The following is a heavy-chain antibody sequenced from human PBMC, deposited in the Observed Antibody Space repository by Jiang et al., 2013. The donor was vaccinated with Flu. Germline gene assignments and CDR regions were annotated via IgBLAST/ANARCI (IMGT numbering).Heavy chain of an antibody. V-gene: IGHV4-38-2*01. Sequence: PGLVKPSETLSLTCAVSGYSISSGYYWGWIRQPPGKGPEWIGSIYHSGSTYYNPSLKSRVTISVDTSKNQFSLKLSSVTAADTAVYYCARGSYGDPGGYWGQGTLVTVSS. CDR3: ARGSYGDPGGY. D-gene: IGHD4-17*01. CDR2: IYHSGST. J-gene: IGHJ4*02. CDR1: GYSISSGYY.